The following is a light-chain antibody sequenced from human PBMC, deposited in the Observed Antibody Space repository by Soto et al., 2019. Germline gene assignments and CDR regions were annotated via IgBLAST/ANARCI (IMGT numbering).Light chain of an antibody. CDR3: QTWGTGIHVV. CDR1: SGHSSDA. J-gene: IGLJ2*01. CDR2: VNNDGSH. Sequence: QPVLTQSPSVSASLGASVKLTCTLTSGHSSDAIAWHQQQPEKGPRFLMKVNNDGSHNKGDGIPDRFSGSRSGAERYLTISSVQSEDEADYYCQTWGTGIHVVFGGGTKLTVL. V-gene: IGLV4-69*01.